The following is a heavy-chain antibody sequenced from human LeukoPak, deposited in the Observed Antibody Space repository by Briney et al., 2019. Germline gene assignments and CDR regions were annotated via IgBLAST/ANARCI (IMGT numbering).Heavy chain of an antibody. Sequence: SETLSLTCTVTGGSISGSSYYWGWIRQPPGKGLEWIGSIYYSGTTYYNPSLESRVTISEETSKNQFSLMLRSVTAAGTAVYFCARQASDYFYYYMDVWGKGTTVTVSS. CDR3: ARQASDYFYYYMDV. V-gene: IGHV4-39*01. CDR1: GGSISGSSYY. J-gene: IGHJ6*03. CDR2: IYYSGTT.